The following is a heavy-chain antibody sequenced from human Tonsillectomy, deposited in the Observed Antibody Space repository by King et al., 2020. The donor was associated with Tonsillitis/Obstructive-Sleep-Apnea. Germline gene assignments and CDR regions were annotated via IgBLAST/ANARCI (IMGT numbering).Heavy chain of an antibody. J-gene: IGHJ4*02. D-gene: IGHD1-26*01. V-gene: IGHV3-11*01. CDR3: ARALGSGYYFDY. Sequence: QLVQSGGGLVKPGGSLRLSCAASGFIFSDFYMTWIRQAPGKGLEWVPYLTSSGGNIYYADSVKGRFTISRDNAKNSLYLQMNSLRAEDTAVYYCARALGSGYYFDYWGQGTLVTVSS. CDR1: GFIFSDFY. CDR2: LTSSGGNI.